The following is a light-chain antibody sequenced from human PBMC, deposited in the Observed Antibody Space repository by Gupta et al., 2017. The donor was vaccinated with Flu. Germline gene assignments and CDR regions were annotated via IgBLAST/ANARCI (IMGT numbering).Light chain of an antibody. Sequence: QSVLTQPPSASETPGQRVTISCSGSSSNIGSNTVNWYQHLPGTAPKVLIYTNNQRPSGVPDRFSGSKSGTSASLAISGLQSEDETDYYCAAWDDSLNGYVFGTGTKVTVL. J-gene: IGLJ1*01. CDR2: TNN. V-gene: IGLV1-44*01. CDR1: SSNIGSNT. CDR3: AAWDDSLNGYV.